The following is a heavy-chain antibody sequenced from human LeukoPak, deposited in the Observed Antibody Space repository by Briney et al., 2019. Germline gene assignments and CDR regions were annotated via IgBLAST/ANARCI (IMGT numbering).Heavy chain of an antibody. V-gene: IGHV3-30-3*01. D-gene: IGHD2-2*01. Sequence: GGSLRLSCTASGFTFSSYAMHWVRQAPGKGLEWVAVMSYDGSSENYADSVKGRFSISRDNSKNTLYLQMNSLRAEDTAVYYCARDAPFIVVAPTAMGDFSYYFDYWGQGTLVTVSS. CDR1: GFTFSSYA. CDR2: MSYDGSSE. J-gene: IGHJ4*02. CDR3: ARDAPFIVVAPTAMGDFSYYFDY.